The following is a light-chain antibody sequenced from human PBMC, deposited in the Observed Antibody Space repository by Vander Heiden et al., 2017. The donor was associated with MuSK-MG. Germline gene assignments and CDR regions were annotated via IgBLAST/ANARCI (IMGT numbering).Light chain of an antibody. Sequence: GDSVTITCRASQSISNWLAWYQQKPGKAPKVLISKASSLESGVPSSFSGSGSGTEFTLTISSRQPDDFATYYCQQYNTYWTFGQGTKVEIK. J-gene: IGKJ1*01. CDR3: QQYNTYWT. V-gene: IGKV1-5*03. CDR2: KAS. CDR1: QSISNW.